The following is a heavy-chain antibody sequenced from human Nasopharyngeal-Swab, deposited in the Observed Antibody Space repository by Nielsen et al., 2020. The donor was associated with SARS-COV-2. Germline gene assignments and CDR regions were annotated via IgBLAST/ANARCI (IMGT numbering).Heavy chain of an antibody. CDR1: GFTFSDSA. CDR2: VRSKGNNYAT. D-gene: IGHD2-15*01. V-gene: IGHV3-73*01. J-gene: IGHJ4*02. CDR3: TRCGGGCYSGRDY. Sequence: AGSLTLSCAASGFTFSDSAIHLVRQASGQGLEWVGRVRSKGNNYATAYSASVKGRFIIFRDDPTNTAYLQMNSLKTEDTAMYYCTRCGGGCYSGRDYWGQGTLVTVSS.